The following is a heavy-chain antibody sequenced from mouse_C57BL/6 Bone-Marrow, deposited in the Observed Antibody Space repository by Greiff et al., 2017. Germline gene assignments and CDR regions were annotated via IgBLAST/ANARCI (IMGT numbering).Heavy chain of an antibody. Sequence: EVNVVESGGGLVQPGESLKLSCESNEYEFPSHDMSWVRKTPEKRLELVAAINSDGGSTYYPDTMERRFIISRDTTKKTLYLQMSRLRSEDTALYYCARHGNYDWYFDVWGTGTTVTVSS. CDR3: ARHGNYDWYFDV. CDR2: INSDGGST. V-gene: IGHV5-2*01. J-gene: IGHJ1*03. CDR1: EYEFPSHD. D-gene: IGHD2-1*01.